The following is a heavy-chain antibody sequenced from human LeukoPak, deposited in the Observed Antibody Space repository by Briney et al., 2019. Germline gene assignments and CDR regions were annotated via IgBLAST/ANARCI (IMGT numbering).Heavy chain of an antibody. CDR1: GGSISSGRYS. Sequence: SETLSLTCSVSGGSISSGRYSWGWIRQPPGKGLEWIGSIYYSGSTYYSPSLKIRVTISVDTSKNQFSLKLSSVTAADTAVYYCARGDGYNEGNYFDYWGQGTVDPVSS. CDR3: ARGDGYNEGNYFDY. CDR2: IYYSGST. V-gene: IGHV4-39*07. J-gene: IGHJ4*02. D-gene: IGHD5-24*01.